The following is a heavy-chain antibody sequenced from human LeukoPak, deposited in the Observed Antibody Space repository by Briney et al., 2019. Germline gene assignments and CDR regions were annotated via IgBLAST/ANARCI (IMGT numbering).Heavy chain of an antibody. J-gene: IGHJ4*02. Sequence: SETLSLTCTVSGGSISTYFWSWIRQPPGKGLEWIGHIYFSGSTNYNPSLESRVTISVDTSRNQFSLTLSSVTAADTAVYYCARHKSSGSYPLDYWGQGILVTVSS. V-gene: IGHV4-59*08. CDR1: GGSISTYF. CDR2: IYFSGST. D-gene: IGHD3-22*01. CDR3: ARHKSSGSYPLDY.